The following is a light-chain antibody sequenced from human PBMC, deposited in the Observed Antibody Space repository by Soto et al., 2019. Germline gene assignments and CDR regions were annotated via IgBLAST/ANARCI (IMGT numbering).Light chain of an antibody. J-gene: IGKJ1*01. CDR2: DAS. CDR1: QGISSA. Sequence: AIQLTQSPSSLSASVGDRVTITCRASQGISSALAWYQQKPGKAPKLLIYDASSLESGVPSRFSGSGSGTDFTLTISSLQPEDSATYYCQQYSSYPTFGQGTKVDIK. CDR3: QQYSSYPT. V-gene: IGKV1-13*02.